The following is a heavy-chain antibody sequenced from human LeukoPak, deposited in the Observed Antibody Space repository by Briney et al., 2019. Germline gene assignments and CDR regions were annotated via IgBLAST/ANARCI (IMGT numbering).Heavy chain of an antibody. CDR1: GFTVSSNY. CDR3: ARDRSSGYPFDAFDI. Sequence: GGSLRLSCAASGFTVSSNYMSWVRQAPGKGLEWVSVIYSGGSTYYADSVKGRFTISRDNSKNTLYLQMNSLRAEDTAVYYCARDRSSGYPFDAFDIWGQGTMVTVSS. D-gene: IGHD3-22*01. V-gene: IGHV3-66*01. J-gene: IGHJ3*02. CDR2: IYSGGST.